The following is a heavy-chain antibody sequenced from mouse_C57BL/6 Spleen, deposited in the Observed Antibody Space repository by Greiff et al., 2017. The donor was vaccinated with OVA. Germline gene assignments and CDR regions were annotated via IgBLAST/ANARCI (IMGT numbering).Heavy chain of an antibody. J-gene: IGHJ1*03. Sequence: VQLQQPGAELVRPGSSVKLSCKASGYTFTSYWMDWVKQRPGQGLEWIGNIYPSDSETHYNQKFKDKATLTVDKSSSTAYMQLSSLTSEDSAVYYCARDDYDGGYFDVWGTGTTVTVSS. CDR1: GYTFTSYW. CDR3: ARDDYDGGYFDV. D-gene: IGHD2-4*01. CDR2: IYPSDSET. V-gene: IGHV1-61*01.